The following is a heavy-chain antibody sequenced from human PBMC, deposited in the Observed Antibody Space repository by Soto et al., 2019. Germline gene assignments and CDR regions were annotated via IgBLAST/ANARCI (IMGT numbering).Heavy chain of an antibody. Sequence: EECLTSSCKGSGYSFTTYWIVWVLQMPGKGLEAMGVIYPGDSDIRFSPSFQGQVTISADMSLSTAYLQWSSLRVSDTAMYYCARQAYHYDTNSFGYWGQGTMVTVSS. CDR3: ARQAYHYDTNSFGY. V-gene: IGHV5-51*01. CDR2: IYPGDSDI. J-gene: IGHJ4*02. D-gene: IGHD3-22*01. CDR1: GYSFTTYW.